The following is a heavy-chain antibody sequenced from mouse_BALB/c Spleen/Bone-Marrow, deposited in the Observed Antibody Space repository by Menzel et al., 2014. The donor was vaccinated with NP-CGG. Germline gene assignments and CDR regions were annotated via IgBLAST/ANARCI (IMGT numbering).Heavy chain of an antibody. CDR1: EYEFPSHD. D-gene: IGHD1-1*01. CDR2: INSDGGST. V-gene: IGHV5-2*03. Sequence: EVMLVESGGGLVQPGESLKLSCESNEYEFPSHDMSWVRKTPEKRLELVAAINSDGGSTYYPDTKERRFIISRDNPKKTLYLQMSSLRSEDTAFYYCARHGDYYGSSLFAYWGQGTLVTVSA. CDR3: ARHGDYYGSSLFAY. J-gene: IGHJ3*01.